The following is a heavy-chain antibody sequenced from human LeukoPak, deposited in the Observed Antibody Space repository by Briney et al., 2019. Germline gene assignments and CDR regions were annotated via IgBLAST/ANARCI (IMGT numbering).Heavy chain of an antibody. CDR3: ARLSVVAAATRSYYYYGMDV. CDR2: INHSGST. D-gene: IGHD2-15*01. CDR1: GGSFSGYY. V-gene: IGHV4-34*01. Sequence: SETLSLTCAVYGGSFSGYYWSWIRQPPGKGLEWIGEINHSGSTNYNPSLKSRVTISVDTSKNQFSLKLSSVTAADTAVYYCARLSVVAAATRSYYYYGMDVWGQGTTVTVSS. J-gene: IGHJ6*02.